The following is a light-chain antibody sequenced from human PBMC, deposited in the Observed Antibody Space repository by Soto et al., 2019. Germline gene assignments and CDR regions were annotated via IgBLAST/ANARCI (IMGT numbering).Light chain of an antibody. V-gene: IGKV1-5*01. CDR1: QSISRW. CDR2: DAS. Sequence: DIQMPQSPSTLSASVGASVTITCRASQSISRWLAWYKTKPGKAPKLLIYDASSLESGVPSRVSGIVSGTEFTLTISRLQPDELATYYGQQYNSYSWTFGQGTKVDIK. J-gene: IGKJ1*01. CDR3: QQYNSYSWT.